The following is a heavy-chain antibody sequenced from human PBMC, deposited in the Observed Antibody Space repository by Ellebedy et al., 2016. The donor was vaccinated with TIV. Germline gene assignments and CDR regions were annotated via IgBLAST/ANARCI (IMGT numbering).Heavy chain of an antibody. CDR2: ISSRGDAT. CDR1: GFTFSSYA. J-gene: IGHJ6*02. D-gene: IGHD5-12*01. Sequence: GESLKISCAASGFTFSSYAMNWVRQAPGKGLEWVSSISSRGDATYYADSVKGRFTISRDNSKNSLFLQMSSLRSEDTAVYYCARATGYSRVYYYYFMDVWGQGTTVTVSS. V-gene: IGHV3-23*01. CDR3: ARATGYSRVYYYYFMDV.